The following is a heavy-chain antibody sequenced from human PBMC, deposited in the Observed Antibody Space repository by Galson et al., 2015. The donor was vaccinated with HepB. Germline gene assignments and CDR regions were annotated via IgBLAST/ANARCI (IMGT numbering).Heavy chain of an antibody. V-gene: IGHV3-33*01. D-gene: IGHD3-22*01. CDR2: IWHDGSDE. Sequence: SLRLSCATSGFILSNYGMHWVRQAPGKGLEWVAVIWHDGSDEYYADSVKGRFTIFRDKSKNTVYLEMNSLRAEDTAVYYCARDWVYDSNSKGVFDLWGQGTVVTVSS. CDR1: GFILSNYG. CDR3: ARDWVYDSNSKGVFDL. J-gene: IGHJ3*01.